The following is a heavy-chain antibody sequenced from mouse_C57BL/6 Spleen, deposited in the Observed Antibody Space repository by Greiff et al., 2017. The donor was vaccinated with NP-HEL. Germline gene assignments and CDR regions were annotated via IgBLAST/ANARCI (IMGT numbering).Heavy chain of an antibody. J-gene: IGHJ1*03. CDR1: GYTFTSYW. V-gene: IGHV1-64*01. CDR3: ARGPNHGSTWYCDV. CDR2: IHPNSGST. D-gene: IGHD1-1*01. Sequence: QVQLQQPGAELVKPGASVKLSCKASGYTFTSYWMHWVKQRPGQGLEWIGMIHPNSGSTNYNEKFKSKATLTVDKSSSTAYMQLSSLTSEDSAVYYCARGPNHGSTWYCDVWGTGTTVTVSS.